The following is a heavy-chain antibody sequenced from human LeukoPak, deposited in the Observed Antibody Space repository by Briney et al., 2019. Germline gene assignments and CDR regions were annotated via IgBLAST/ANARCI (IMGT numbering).Heavy chain of an antibody. Sequence: SETLSLTCTVSGGSISSSSYYWGWIRQPPGKGLEWIESIYYSGSTYYNPSLKSRVTISVDTSKNQFSLKLSSVTAADTAVYYCARRDIVVVTANQSFDIWGQGTMVTVSS. CDR3: ARRDIVVVTANQSFDI. D-gene: IGHD2-21*02. J-gene: IGHJ3*02. CDR1: GGSISSSSYY. CDR2: IYYSGST. V-gene: IGHV4-39*01.